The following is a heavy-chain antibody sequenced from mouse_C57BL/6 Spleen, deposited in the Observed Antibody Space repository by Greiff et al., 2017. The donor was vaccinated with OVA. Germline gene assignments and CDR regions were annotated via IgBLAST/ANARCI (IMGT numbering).Heavy chain of an antibody. CDR3: ARSASANWDYFDY. Sequence: QVQLQQSGAELARPGASVTLSCKASGYTFTSYGISWVKQRTGQGLEWIGEIYPRSGTTYYNAKFKGKATLTADKSSSTAYMELRSLTSEDSAVYFCARSASANWDYFDYWGQGTTLTVSS. D-gene: IGHD4-1*01. V-gene: IGHV1-81*01. J-gene: IGHJ2*01. CDR2: IYPRSGTT. CDR1: GYTFTSYG.